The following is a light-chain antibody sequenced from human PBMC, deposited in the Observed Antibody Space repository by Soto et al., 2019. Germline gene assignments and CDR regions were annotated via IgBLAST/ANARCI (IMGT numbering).Light chain of an antibody. CDR3: SSYTSSSTLYV. J-gene: IGLJ1*01. CDR1: SSDVGGYNY. CDR2: EVS. V-gene: IGLV2-14*01. Sequence: QAVLTRPASVSGSPGQSIIISCTGTSSDVGGYNYVSWYQQHPGKAPKLMIYEVSNRPSGVSNRFSGSKSGNTASLTISGLQAEDEADYYCSSYTSSSTLYVFGTGSKVTVL.